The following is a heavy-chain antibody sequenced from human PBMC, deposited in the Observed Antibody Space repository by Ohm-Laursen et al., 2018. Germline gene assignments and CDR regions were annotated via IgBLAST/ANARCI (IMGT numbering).Heavy chain of an antibody. CDR3: ARDPYDFWSGPSFDY. CDR2: INSDGSST. J-gene: IGHJ4*02. CDR1: GFTFSSYW. D-gene: IGHD3-3*01. V-gene: IGHV3-74*01. Sequence: GSLRLSCTASGFTFSSYWMHWVRQAPGRGLVWVSRINSDGSSTSYADSVKGRFTISRDNAKNTLYLQMNSLRAEDTAVYYCARDPYDFWSGPSFDYWGQGTLVTVSS.